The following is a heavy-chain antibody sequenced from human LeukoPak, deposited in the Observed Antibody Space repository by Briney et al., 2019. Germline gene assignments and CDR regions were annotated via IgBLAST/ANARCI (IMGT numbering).Heavy chain of an antibody. D-gene: IGHD1-26*01. J-gene: IGHJ6*02. CDR1: DGSINSYY. Sequence: SETLSLPCSVSDGSINSYYWNWIRRPPGKGLEWIGYIYYNGNTNYTPSLKSRVTMSVDTSKNLFSLKVSSVTAADTAVYYYARGRSNYYGMDVWGQGTTVTVSS. CDR3: ARGRSNYYGMDV. CDR2: IYYNGNT. V-gene: IGHV4-59*01.